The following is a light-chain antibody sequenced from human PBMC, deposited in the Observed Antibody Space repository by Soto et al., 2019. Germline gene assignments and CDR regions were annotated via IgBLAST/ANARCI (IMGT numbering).Light chain of an antibody. CDR2: GAS. V-gene: IGKV3-20*01. CDR3: QQYGSSPPIT. Sequence: EIVFTQAPGTLSFSPGERATLSGRASQSVSSSYLAWYQQKPGQAPRLLIYGASSRATGIPDRFSGSGSGTDFTLTISRLEPEDFAVYYCQQYGSSPPITFGQGTRLEIK. CDR1: QSVSSSY. J-gene: IGKJ5*01.